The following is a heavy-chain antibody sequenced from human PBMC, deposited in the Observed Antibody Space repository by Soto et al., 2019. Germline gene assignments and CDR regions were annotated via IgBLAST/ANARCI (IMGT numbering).Heavy chain of an antibody. D-gene: IGHD1-26*01. J-gene: IGHJ4*02. Sequence: SETLSLTCTVSGGSISSYYWSWIRQPPGKGLEWIGYIYYSGSTNYNPSLKSRVTISVDTSKNQFSLKLSSVTAADTAVYYCANSPLVGASQDDYWGQGTLVTVSS. CDR2: IYYSGST. CDR3: ANSPLVGASQDDY. CDR1: GGSISSYY. V-gene: IGHV4-59*01.